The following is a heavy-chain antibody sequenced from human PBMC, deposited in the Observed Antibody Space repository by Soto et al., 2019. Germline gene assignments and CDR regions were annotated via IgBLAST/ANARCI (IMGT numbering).Heavy chain of an antibody. CDR3: VRGGYD. CDR2: IYGPEKT. Sequence: EVQLIETGGDLIQPGGSLRLSCAVSGFSVTTNNINWVRQAPGKGLEWVSIIYGPEKTYYADSVRGRFTVSRDNSKNTVYLQMDSLRTEDLALYYCVRGGYDWGQGTLVTVSS. D-gene: IGHD2-15*01. J-gene: IGHJ4*02. V-gene: IGHV3-53*02. CDR1: GFSVTTNN.